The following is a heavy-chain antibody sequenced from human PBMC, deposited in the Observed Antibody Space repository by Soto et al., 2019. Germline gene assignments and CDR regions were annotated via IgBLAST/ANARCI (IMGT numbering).Heavy chain of an antibody. Sequence: PSETLSLTCSLYRGSLSGFYWSWIRQPPGKRLEWIGEISQSGNTNYNPSLKSRVSISVDTSKNQFSLNLASVTAADTAVYYCARAPKVSGSSQTRPDFWGQGALVTVSS. CDR2: ISQSGNT. J-gene: IGHJ4*02. CDR3: ARAPKVSGSSQTRPDF. V-gene: IGHV4-34*01. D-gene: IGHD6-6*01. CDR1: RGSLSGFY.